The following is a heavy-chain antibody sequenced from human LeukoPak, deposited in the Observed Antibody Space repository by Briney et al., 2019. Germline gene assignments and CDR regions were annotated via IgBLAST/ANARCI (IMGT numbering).Heavy chain of an antibody. J-gene: IGHJ6*02. V-gene: IGHV1-46*01. Sequence: GASVKVSCKASGYTFTIYYMHWVRQAPGQGLEWMGIINPSGGSTSYAQKFQGRVTMTRDTSTSTVYMELSSLRSEDTAVYYCARDPSMVRGVIIIPPYGMDVWGQGTTVTVSS. D-gene: IGHD3-10*01. CDR1: GYTFTIYY. CDR3: ARDPSMVRGVIIIPPYGMDV. CDR2: INPSGGST.